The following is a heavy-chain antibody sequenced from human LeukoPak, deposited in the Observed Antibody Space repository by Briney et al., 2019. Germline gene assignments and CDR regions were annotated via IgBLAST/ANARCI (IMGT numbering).Heavy chain of an antibody. J-gene: IGHJ5*02. Sequence: GSLRLSCAASGFTFSSYAMHWVRQPPGKGLEWIGSIYYSGSTYYNPSLKSRVTISVDTSKNQFSLKLSSVTAADTAVYYCARRGYYYDSSGYYNWFDPWGQGTLVTVSS. CDR1: GFTFSSYAMH. D-gene: IGHD3-22*01. CDR3: ARRGYYYDSSGYYNWFDP. V-gene: IGHV4-39*01. CDR2: IYYSGST.